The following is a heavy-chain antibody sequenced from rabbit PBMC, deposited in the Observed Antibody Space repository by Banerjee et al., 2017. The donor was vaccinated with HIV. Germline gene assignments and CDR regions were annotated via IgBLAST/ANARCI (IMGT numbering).Heavy chain of an antibody. CDR2: INPVFGST. V-gene: IGHV1S47*01. Sequence: QEQLVESGGGLVQPGGSLKLSCKASGFDFSSYGVSWVRQAPGKGLEWIGYINPVFGSTYYASWVNGRFTISSHDAQNTLYLQLTSLTAADTATYFCARGDGSVGFAFKLWGPGTLVTVS. CDR3: ARGDGSVGFAFKL. J-gene: IGHJ4*01. CDR1: GFDFSSYG. D-gene: IGHD6-1*01.